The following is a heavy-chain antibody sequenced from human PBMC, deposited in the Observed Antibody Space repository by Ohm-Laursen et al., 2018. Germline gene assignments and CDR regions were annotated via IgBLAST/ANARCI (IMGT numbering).Heavy chain of an antibody. CDR3: ARDGSGWYSH. D-gene: IGHD6-19*01. Sequence: SETLSLTCTVSGGSISSYFWTWIRQPPGKGLEWIGYIYYSGSTKYNPSLKSRVTMSVDTSKNQFSLKLNSVTAADTAVYYCARDGSGWYSHWGQGTLVTVSS. CDR1: GGSISSYF. CDR2: IYYSGST. J-gene: IGHJ4*02. V-gene: IGHV4-59*12.